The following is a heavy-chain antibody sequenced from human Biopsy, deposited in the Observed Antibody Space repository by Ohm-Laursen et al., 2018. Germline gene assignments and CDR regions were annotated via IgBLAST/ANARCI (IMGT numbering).Heavy chain of an antibody. CDR3: ARNVRLEMTDHSGVTTYSRYFAMDA. Sequence: LRLSCTASGFTFTDYDISWVRHVPGQGLEWLALISPSSTTIYYADSVRGRFFISRDDAKNSVSLEMSSLRADDTALYFCARNVRLEMTDHSGVTTYSRYFAMDAWGRGTTVTVSS. V-gene: IGHV3-11*01. CDR2: ISPSSTTI. J-gene: IGHJ6*02. D-gene: IGHD1-1*01. CDR1: GFTFTDYD.